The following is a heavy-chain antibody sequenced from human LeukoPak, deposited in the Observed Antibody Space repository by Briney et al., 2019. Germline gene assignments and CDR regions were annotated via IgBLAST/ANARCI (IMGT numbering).Heavy chain of an antibody. D-gene: IGHD3-9*01. Sequence: SETLSLTCTVSGDSISTYYWSWIRQPPGKGLEWIGYVYYSGSTNYNPSLKSRVTISVDTSKNQFSLKLSSVTAADTAVYYCARDRRYFDWRPIDYWGQGTLVTVSS. V-gene: IGHV4-59*01. CDR1: GDSISTYY. J-gene: IGHJ4*02. CDR2: VYYSGST. CDR3: ARDRRYFDWRPIDY.